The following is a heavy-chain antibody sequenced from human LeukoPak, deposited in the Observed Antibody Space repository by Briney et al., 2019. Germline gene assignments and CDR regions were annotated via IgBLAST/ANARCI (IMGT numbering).Heavy chain of an antibody. CDR2: IYYSGST. D-gene: IGHD1-14*01. J-gene: IGHJ5*02. V-gene: IGHV4-39*01. CDR3: ARENNHLTWFDP. Sequence: SETLSLTCCVSGGPISSRSDFWGWIRQPPGKGLEWIGSIYYSGSTYYNPSLKSRVTVSVDTSKNQFSLKLSSVTAADTAVYYCARENNHLTWFDPWGQGTLVTVSS. CDR1: GGPISSRSDF.